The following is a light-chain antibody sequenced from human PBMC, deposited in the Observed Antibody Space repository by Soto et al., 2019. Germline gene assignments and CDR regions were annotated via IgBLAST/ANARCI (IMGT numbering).Light chain of an antibody. CDR2: LNSDGSH. J-gene: IGLJ3*02. Sequence: QPVLTQSPSASASLGASVKLSCTLSSGHSSYAIAWHQQQPEKGPRYLMKLNSDGSHSKGDGIPDRFSGSSSGAERYLTISSLQSEDEADYYSQTWGTGIHRVFGGGTKLTVL. V-gene: IGLV4-69*01. CDR3: QTWGTGIHRV. CDR1: SGHSSYA.